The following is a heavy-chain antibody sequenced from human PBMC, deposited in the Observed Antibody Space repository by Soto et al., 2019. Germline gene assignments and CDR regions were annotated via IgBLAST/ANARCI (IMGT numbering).Heavy chain of an antibody. CDR1: GDTDTNYV. D-gene: IGHD3-16*02. J-gene: IGHJ6*02. V-gene: IGHV1-69*13. CDR2: IFPKFGTT. CDR3: EEEINFGKLSVV. Sequence: SVKVSCKASGDTDTNYVISWVRQAPGQGLEWMGGIFPKFGTTYSAQKLQDRLTITADESTSTVYMQLSSLRLDDTAVYYCEEEINFGKLSVVWGQGTTVTVSS.